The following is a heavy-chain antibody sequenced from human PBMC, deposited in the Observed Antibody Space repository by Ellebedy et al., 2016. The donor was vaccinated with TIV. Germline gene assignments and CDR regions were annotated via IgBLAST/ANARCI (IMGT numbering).Heavy chain of an antibody. J-gene: IGHJ5*02. CDR1: GYTFTSYD. Sequence: ASVKVSCXASGYTFTSYDINWVRQATGQGLEWMGWMNPNSGNTGYAQKFQGRVTMTRNTSISTACMELSSLRSEDTAVYYCARGVGYSSSLYWFDPWGQGTLVTVSS. V-gene: IGHV1-8*01. D-gene: IGHD6-6*01. CDR3: ARGVGYSSSLYWFDP. CDR2: MNPNSGNT.